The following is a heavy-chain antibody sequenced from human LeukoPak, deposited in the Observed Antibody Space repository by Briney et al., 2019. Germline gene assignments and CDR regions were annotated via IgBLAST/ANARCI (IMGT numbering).Heavy chain of an antibody. V-gene: IGHV4-39*01. J-gene: IGHJ4*02. CDR1: GGSISSSSYY. D-gene: IGHD5-24*01. CDR2: IYYSGST. CDR3: ARAQDGYNYTY. Sequence: SETLSLTCTVSGGSISSSSYYWGWIRQPPGKGLEWIGSIYYSGSTYYNPSRKSRVTISVDTSKNQFSLKLSSVTAADTAVYYCARAQDGYNYTYWGQGTLVTVSS.